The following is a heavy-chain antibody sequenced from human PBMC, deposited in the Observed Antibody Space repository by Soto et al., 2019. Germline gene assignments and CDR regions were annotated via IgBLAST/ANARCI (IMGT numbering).Heavy chain of an antibody. CDR2: LSRSSIDI. D-gene: IGHD3-22*01. CDR1: GFIFSSYS. CDR3: AKGAHDRTGYYTFGF. Sequence: GGSLRLSCAASGFIFSSYSMNWVRQAPGKGLEWVSSLSRSSIDIGYADSVKGRFTISRDNAKNSLYLQMNSLSFEDTAVYSCAKGAHDRTGYYTFGFWGEGILVTVSS. V-gene: IGHV3-21*04. J-gene: IGHJ4*02.